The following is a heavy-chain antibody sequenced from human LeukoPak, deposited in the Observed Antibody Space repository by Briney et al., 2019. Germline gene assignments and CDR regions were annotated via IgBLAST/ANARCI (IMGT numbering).Heavy chain of an antibody. CDR3: ARDFAASSWYGMDV. CDR2: IYTSGST. J-gene: IGHJ6*02. CDR1: GGSISSYY. V-gene: IGHV4-4*07. D-gene: IGHD6-13*01. Sequence: SETLSLTCTVSGGSISSYYWSWIRQPAGKGLEWIGRIYTSGSTNYNPSLKSRVTMSVDTSKNQFSLKLNSVTAADTAVYYCARDFAASSWYGMDVWGQGTTVTVSS.